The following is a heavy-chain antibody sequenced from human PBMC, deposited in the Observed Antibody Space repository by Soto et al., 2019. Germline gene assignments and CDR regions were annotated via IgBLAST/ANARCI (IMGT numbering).Heavy chain of an antibody. Sequence: ETLSLTCTVSGGSISSYYWSWIRRPPGKGLEWIGYIYNSGSTHSNPSLQSRVTISVDTSKNQFSLKLSSVTAADTGIYYCARARITMVREVIKYNMDVWGQGTTVTVSS. CDR2: IYNSGST. D-gene: IGHD3-10*01. V-gene: IGHV4-59*01. J-gene: IGHJ6*02. CDR1: GGSISSYY. CDR3: ARARITMVREVIKYNMDV.